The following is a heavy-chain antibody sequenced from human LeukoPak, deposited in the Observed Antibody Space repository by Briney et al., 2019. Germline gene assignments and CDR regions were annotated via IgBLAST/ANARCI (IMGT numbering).Heavy chain of an antibody. Sequence: PGGSLRLSCAASGFTFDDYGMSWVRQAPGKGLEWVSGINWNGGSTGYADSVKGRFTISRDNSKNTLYLQMNSLRAEDTAVYYCAKGSSTSFDFDYWGQGTLVTVSS. V-gene: IGHV3-20*04. J-gene: IGHJ4*02. CDR2: INWNGGST. CDR1: GFTFDDYG. CDR3: AKGSSTSFDFDY. D-gene: IGHD2-2*01.